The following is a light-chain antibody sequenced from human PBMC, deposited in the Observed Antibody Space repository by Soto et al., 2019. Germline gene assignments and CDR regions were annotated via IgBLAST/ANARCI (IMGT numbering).Light chain of an antibody. J-gene: IGLJ1*01. Sequence: QSVLTQPASVSGSPGQSITISCTGTSSDVGGYNYVSWYQQHPDKAPKLLIYEVTYRPSGVSNRFSGSKSGNTASLTISGLQAEDEADYFCGSYTSSNTLVFGTGTKLTVL. CDR2: EVT. V-gene: IGLV2-14*03. CDR3: GSYTSSNTLV. CDR1: SSDVGGYNY.